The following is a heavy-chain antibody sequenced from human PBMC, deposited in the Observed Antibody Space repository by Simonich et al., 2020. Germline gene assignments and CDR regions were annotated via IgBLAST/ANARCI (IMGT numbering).Heavy chain of an antibody. Sequence: QVQLVQSGAEVKKPGASVKVSCKASGYTFTGYYMHWVRQAPGQGLGWMGWSKPKSGGTNYAQKCQGRVTITRDTSISTAYMELSRLRSDDTAVYYCARARLYSSSHAFDIWGQGTMVTVSS. CDR1: GYTFTGYY. CDR2: SKPKSGGT. CDR3: ARARLYSSSHAFDI. V-gene: IGHV1-2*02. D-gene: IGHD6-6*01. J-gene: IGHJ3*02.